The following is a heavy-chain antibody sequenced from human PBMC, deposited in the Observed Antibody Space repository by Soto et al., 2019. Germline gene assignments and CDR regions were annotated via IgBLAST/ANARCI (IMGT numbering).Heavy chain of an antibody. CDR2: ISYDGSNK. CDR1: GFTFTSYS. V-gene: IGHV3-30*04. CDR3: AKGIGVGAARGYYYYYGMDV. D-gene: IGHD2-15*01. J-gene: IGHJ6*02. Sequence: QAQLAESGGGVVQPGRSLRLSCAASGFTFTSYSMHWVRQAPGRGLEWVAVISYDGSNKYYADSVKGRFTISRDNSKNTLYLQMNSLRAEDTAVYYCAKGIGVGAARGYYYYYGMDVWGQGTTVTVSS.